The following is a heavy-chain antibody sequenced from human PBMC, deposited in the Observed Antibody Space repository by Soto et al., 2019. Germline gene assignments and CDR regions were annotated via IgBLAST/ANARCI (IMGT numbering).Heavy chain of an antibody. D-gene: IGHD6-25*01. Sequence: QVQLQESGPGLVKTSQTLTLTCTVSGASVDSGGYYWTWIRQRPGKGLEWVGYIYYRGNTFYNPSLKSRLTISLDTSKNQFYLKLTSVTAADTAVYSCARDTAMTGAARYDYWGQGTLVTVSS. J-gene: IGHJ4*02. V-gene: IGHV4-31*03. CDR1: GASVDSGGYY. CDR2: IYYRGNT. CDR3: ARDTAMTGAARYDY.